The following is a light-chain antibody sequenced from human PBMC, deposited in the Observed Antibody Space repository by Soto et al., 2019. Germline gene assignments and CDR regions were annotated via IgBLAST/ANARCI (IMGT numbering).Light chain of an antibody. J-gene: IGLJ1*01. Sequence: SSELTQPPSVSVSPGQTGSITCSGDKLGDKYACWYQQKPGQSPVLVIYQDSKRPSGIPERFSGSNSGNTATLTISGTQAMDEADYYCQAWDSSTGVFGTGTKLTVL. V-gene: IGLV3-1*01. CDR3: QAWDSSTGV. CDR1: KLGDKY. CDR2: QDS.